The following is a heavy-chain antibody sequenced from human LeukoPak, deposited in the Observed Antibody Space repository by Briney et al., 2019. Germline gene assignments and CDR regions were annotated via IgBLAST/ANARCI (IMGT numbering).Heavy chain of an antibody. D-gene: IGHD6-13*01. J-gene: IGHJ3*02. V-gene: IGHV3-9*01. CDR3: AKGSKQQLAVRDDAFDI. CDR1: GFTFDDYA. Sequence: GGSLRLSCAASGFTFDDYAMHWVRQAPGKGLEWVSGISWNSGSIGYADSVKGRFTISRDNAKNSLYLQMNSLRAEDTALYYCAKGSKQQLAVRDDAFDIWGQGTMVTVSS. CDR2: ISWNSGSI.